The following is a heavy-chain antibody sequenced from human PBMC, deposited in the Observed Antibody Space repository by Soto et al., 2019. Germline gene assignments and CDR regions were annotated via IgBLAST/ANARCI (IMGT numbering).Heavy chain of an antibody. Sequence: DVQLVETGGGLIQPGGSLRLSCAASGFSVSGDYMNWVRQGPGKGLEWVSVIYRGGTTYYADSVRDRFTISRDDSENTLFLHMNSLRAEDTAVYYCARATEWNALDIWGQGTMVTVSS. CDR1: GFSVSGDY. D-gene: IGHD3-3*01. J-gene: IGHJ3*02. CDR2: IYRGGTT. V-gene: IGHV3-53*02. CDR3: ARATEWNALDI.